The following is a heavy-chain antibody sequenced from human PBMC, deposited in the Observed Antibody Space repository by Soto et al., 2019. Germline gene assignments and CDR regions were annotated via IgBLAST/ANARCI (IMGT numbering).Heavy chain of an antibody. J-gene: IGHJ5*02. CDR1: GFTFSSYG. Sequence: QPGGSLRLSCAASGFTFSSYGIHWVRQAPGKGLEWVAVISYDGSNKYYADSVKGRFTISRDNSKNTLYLQMNSLRAEDTAVYYCAKCPGVAAAGPPFDPWGQGTLVTVSS. V-gene: IGHV3-30*18. CDR2: ISYDGSNK. CDR3: AKCPGVAAAGPPFDP. D-gene: IGHD6-13*01.